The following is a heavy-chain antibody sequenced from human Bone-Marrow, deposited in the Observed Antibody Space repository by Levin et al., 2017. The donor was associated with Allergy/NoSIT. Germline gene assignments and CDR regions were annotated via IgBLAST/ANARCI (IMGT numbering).Heavy chain of an antibody. V-gene: IGHV4-4*02. CDR1: DDSISSSNW. Sequence: LETLSLTCGVSDDSISSSNWWTWVRQPPGKGLEWIGEIYHSGSTNYNPSLKSRVTISVEKSKNQFSLKLSSVTAADTAVYYCARRNVLAPGEDWFDPWGQGTLVTVSS. CDR2: IYHSGST. D-gene: IGHD7-27*01. CDR3: ARRNVLAPGEDWFDP. J-gene: IGHJ5*02.